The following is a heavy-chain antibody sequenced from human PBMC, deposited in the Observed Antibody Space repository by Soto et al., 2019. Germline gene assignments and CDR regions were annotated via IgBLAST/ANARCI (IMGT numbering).Heavy chain of an antibody. CDR1: GGSISSGGYY. CDR2: IYYSGST. J-gene: IGHJ5*02. V-gene: IGHV4-31*03. CDR3: ARDTPQGYCSGGSCYVNWFDP. Sequence: PSEALSLTCTVSGGSISSGGYYWSWIRQHPGKGLEWIGYIYYSGSTYYNPSLKSRVTISVDTSKNQFSLKLSSVTAADTAVYYCARDTPQGYCSGGSCYVNWFDPWGQGTLVTVSS. D-gene: IGHD2-15*01.